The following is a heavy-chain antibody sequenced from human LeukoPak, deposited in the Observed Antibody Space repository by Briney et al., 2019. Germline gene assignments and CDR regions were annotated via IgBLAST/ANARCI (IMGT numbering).Heavy chain of an antibody. D-gene: IGHD2-15*01. CDR1: GGTFSSYA. CDR3: ADGSRYCSGGSCPDAFDI. V-gene: IGHV1-69*13. CDR2: IIPIFGTA. J-gene: IGHJ3*02. Sequence: SVKVSCKASGGTFSSYAFSWVRQAPGQGLEWMGGIIPIFGTANYAQKFQGRVTITADESTSTAYMELSSLRSEDTAVYYCADGSRYCSGGSCPDAFDIWGQGTMVTVSS.